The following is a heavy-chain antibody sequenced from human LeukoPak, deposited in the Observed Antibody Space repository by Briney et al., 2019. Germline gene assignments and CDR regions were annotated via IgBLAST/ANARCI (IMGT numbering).Heavy chain of an antibody. J-gene: IGHJ6*02. Sequence: SETLSLTYTVSGGSISSYYWSWIRQPAGKGLEWIGRIYTSGSTNYNPSLKSRVTMSVDTSKNQFSLKLSSVTAADTAVYYCARLGVRNDDPTDYYSYYGMDVWGQGTTVTVSS. CDR3: ARLGVRNDDPTDYYSYYGMDV. CDR1: GGSISSYY. CDR2: IYTSGST. D-gene: IGHD1-1*01. V-gene: IGHV4-4*07.